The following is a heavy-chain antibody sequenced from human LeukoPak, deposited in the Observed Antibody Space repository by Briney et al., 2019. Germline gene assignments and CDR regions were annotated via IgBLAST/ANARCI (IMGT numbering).Heavy chain of an antibody. J-gene: IGHJ6*03. D-gene: IGHD2-8*01. V-gene: IGHV1-2*02. CDR2: INCNSGDA. CDR1: GYTFTGYY. Sequence: ASVKVSCKASGYTFTGYYMHWVRQAPGQGLEWVGRINCNSGDANSAQKFQGRVTLTRDTSVSTAYMDLSSVTSDDTAVYFCAKSAGHCSNGICFTDYYMDVWGRGTTVTVSS. CDR3: AKSAGHCSNGICFTDYYMDV.